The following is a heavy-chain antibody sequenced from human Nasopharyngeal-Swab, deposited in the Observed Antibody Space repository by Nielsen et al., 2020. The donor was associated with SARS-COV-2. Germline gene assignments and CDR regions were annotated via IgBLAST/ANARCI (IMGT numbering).Heavy chain of an antibody. CDR1: GFTFSNFR. CDR3: ASGTYDNAPG. V-gene: IGHV3-48*02. D-gene: IGHD1-1*01. CDR2: ISSNSDTK. Sequence: GESLKIPCAASGFTFSNFRMNWVRQAPGKGLEWVSCISSNSDTKYYADSVKGRFTISRDNAKNSLYLQMNSLRHEDTAVYYCASGTYDNAPGWGQGTLVTVSS. J-gene: IGHJ4*02.